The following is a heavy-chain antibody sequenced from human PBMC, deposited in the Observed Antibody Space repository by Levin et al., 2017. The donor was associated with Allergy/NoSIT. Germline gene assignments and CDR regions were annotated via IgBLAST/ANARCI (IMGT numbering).Heavy chain of an antibody. CDR3: ARVVGIAVFFDY. J-gene: IGHJ4*02. CDR1: GFSFSDYY. V-gene: IGHV3-11*05. Sequence: GGSLRLSCEASGFSFSDYYISWIRQAPGKGLEWVSYISDDSTYTKYADSVKGRFTISRDNAKKSLYLHMNSLRAEDTAVYYCARVVGIAVFFDYWGQGTLVTVSS. D-gene: IGHD6-19*01. CDR2: ISDDSTYT.